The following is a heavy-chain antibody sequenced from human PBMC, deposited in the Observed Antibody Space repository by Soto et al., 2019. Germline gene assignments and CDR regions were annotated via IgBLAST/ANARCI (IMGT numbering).Heavy chain of an antibody. D-gene: IGHD6-19*01. CDR3: AKDLYSSGWYNYFDP. V-gene: IGHV3-30*18. Sequence: QVQLVESGGGVVQPGRSLILSCAASGFTLSNYGMHWVRQAPGRGLEWVAMISHDGSEKYYVDSVKGRFTISGDNSKNTLYLQMNSLRPEDTAVYYCAKDLYSSGWYNYFDPWGQGTLVTVSS. CDR1: GFTLSNYG. CDR2: ISHDGSEK. J-gene: IGHJ5*02.